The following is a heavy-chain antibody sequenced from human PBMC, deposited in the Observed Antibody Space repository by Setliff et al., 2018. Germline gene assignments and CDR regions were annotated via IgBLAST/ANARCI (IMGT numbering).Heavy chain of an antibody. CDR3: ARLSYYGSGSYYDFDS. J-gene: IGHJ4*02. CDR1: GGSISSGGYY. D-gene: IGHD3-10*01. V-gene: IGHV4-31*03. Sequence: SETLSLTCTVSGGSISSGGYYWSWIRQHPGKGLEWIGYIYYSGSTYYNPSLKSRVTISVDTSKNQFPLKLTSVTAADTAVYYCARLSYYGSGSYYDFDSWGQGTLVTVSS. CDR2: IYYSGST.